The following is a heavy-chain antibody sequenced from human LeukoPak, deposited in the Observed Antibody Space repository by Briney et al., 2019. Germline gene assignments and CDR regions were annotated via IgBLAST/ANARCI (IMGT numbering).Heavy chain of an antibody. Sequence: SETLSLTCSAYGGSFGGYFWSWIRQPPGEGLEWIGEVNHGGSTNYNPSLKSRVTISVDTSRTQFSLNLRSVTAADTAVYYCARGPPLAYYGTGGYCFFDYWGQGILVTVSP. CDR1: GGSFGGYF. V-gene: IGHV4-34*01. CDR3: ARGPPLAYYGTGGYCFFDY. J-gene: IGHJ4*02. D-gene: IGHD2-21*01. CDR2: VNHGGST.